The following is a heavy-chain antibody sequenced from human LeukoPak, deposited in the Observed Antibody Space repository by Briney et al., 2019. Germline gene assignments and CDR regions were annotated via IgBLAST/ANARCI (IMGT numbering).Heavy chain of an antibody. CDR1: GFTFSSYS. V-gene: IGHV3-21*01. CDR2: ISSSSSYI. Sequence: PGGSLRLSCAASGFTFSSYSMNWVRQAPGKGLEWVSSISSSSSYIYYADSVKGRFTISRDNAKNSLYLQMNSLRAEDTAVYYCARDGRRIAVATNAFDIWGQGTMVTVSS. D-gene: IGHD6-19*01. J-gene: IGHJ3*02. CDR3: ARDGRRIAVATNAFDI.